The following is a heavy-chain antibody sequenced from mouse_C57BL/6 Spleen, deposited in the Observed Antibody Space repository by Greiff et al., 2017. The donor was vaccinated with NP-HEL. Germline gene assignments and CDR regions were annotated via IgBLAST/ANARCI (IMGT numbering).Heavy chain of an antibody. V-gene: IGHV1-15*01. J-gene: IGHJ4*01. Sequence: QVQLQQSGAELVRPGASVTLSCKASGYTFTDYEMHWVKQTPVHGLEWIGAIDPETGGTAYNQKFKGKAILTADKSSSTAYMELRSLTSEDSAVYYCTRSHEYYAMDYWGQGTSVTVSS. CDR2: IDPETGGT. CDR3: TRSHEYYAMDY. CDR1: GYTFTDYE.